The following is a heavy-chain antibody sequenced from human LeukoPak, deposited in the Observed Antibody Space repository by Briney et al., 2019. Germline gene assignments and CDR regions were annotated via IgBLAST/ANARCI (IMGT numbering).Heavy chain of an antibody. Sequence: GGSLRLSCAASGFTFSSYAMHWVRQAPGKGLEWVAVISYDGSNKYYADSVKGRFTISRDNSKNTLYLQMNSLRAEDTAVYYCAAPHPAAISPYDYWGQGTLSPSPQ. CDR3: AAPHPAAISPYDY. D-gene: IGHD2-2*02. CDR1: GFTFSSYA. V-gene: IGHV3-30-3*01. J-gene: IGHJ4*02. CDR2: ISYDGSNK.